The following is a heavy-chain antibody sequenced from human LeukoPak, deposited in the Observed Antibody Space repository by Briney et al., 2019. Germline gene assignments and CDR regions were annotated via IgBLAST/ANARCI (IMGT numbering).Heavy chain of an antibody. D-gene: IGHD6-13*01. CDR1: GFTFSSYW. Sequence: GGSLRLSCAASGFTFSSYWMSWVRQAPGKGLERVSAISGSGGSTYYADSVKGRFTISRDNSENTLYLQMNSLRAEDTAVYYCAKDPRAASDDSWGQGTLVTVSS. CDR2: ISGSGGST. V-gene: IGHV3-23*01. J-gene: IGHJ5*01. CDR3: AKDPRAASDDS.